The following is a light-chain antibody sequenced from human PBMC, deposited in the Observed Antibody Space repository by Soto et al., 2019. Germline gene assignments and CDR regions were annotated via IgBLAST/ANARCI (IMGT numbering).Light chain of an antibody. CDR2: GAS. CDR1: QSVSSN. CDR3: QQYNNWHPLT. V-gene: IGKV3-15*01. J-gene: IGKJ4*01. Sequence: IVLRHPPATLSFSPGCICTLSCNPSQSVSSNLAWYQQQPCQAPRLLIYGASTRATGIAARFSGSGCGTELTPTISSLQSEDFVVYYCQQYNNWHPLTFGEGTKGDIK.